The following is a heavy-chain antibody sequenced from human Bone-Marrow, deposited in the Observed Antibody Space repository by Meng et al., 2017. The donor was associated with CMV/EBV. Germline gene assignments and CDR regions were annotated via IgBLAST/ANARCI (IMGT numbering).Heavy chain of an antibody. CDR3: TRGGYYYDTADTFDI. V-gene: IGHV1-2*02. CDR1: GFTFTDYY. CDR2: INPDRGDT. D-gene: IGHD3-22*01. Sequence: ASVKVSCKASGFTFTDYYIHWVRQAPGQGLEWMGWINPDRGDTNYAEKFQGRVTVTRDTSIRTVFMELSSLTSDDTAMYYCTRGGYYYDTADTFDIWGQGTWVTGSS. J-gene: IGHJ3*02.